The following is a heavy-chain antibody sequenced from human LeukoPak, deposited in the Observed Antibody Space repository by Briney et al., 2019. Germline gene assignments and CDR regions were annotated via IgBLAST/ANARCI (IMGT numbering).Heavy chain of an antibody. CDR2: IIPILGIA. CDR1: GGTFSSYA. D-gene: IGHD5-24*01. Sequence: SVKVSCKASGGTFSSYAISWVRQAPGRGLEWVGRIIPILGIANYAQKFQGRVTITADNSTSTAYMELSSLRSEDTAVYYCARDERDGYNDNAVDSHFDYWGQGTLVTVSS. CDR3: ARDERDGYNDNAVDSHFDY. J-gene: IGHJ4*02. V-gene: IGHV1-69*04.